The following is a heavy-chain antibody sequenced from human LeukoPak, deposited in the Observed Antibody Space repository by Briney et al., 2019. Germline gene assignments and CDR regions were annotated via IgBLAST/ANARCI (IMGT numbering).Heavy chain of an antibody. Sequence: ASVKASCKASGYTFTSYGISWVRQAPGQGLEWMGWISAYNGNTNYAQKLQGRVTMTTDTSTSTAYMELRSLRSDDTAVYYCARVDEPYCSSTSCYYVYWGQGTLVTVSS. D-gene: IGHD2-2*01. J-gene: IGHJ4*02. CDR2: ISAYNGNT. CDR1: GYTFTSYG. V-gene: IGHV1-18*01. CDR3: ARVDEPYCSSTSCYYVY.